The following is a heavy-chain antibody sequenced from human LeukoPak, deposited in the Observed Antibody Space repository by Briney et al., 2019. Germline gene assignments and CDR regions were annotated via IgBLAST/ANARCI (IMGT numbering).Heavy chain of an antibody. Sequence: GGSLRLSCVASGFTFSSYWMSWVRQAPGKGLEWVANIKQDGSENYYVDSVKGRFTISRDNVKNSLYLQMNSLRAEDTAVYYCARDQGIASRGHFDYWGQGTLVTVSS. CDR2: IKQDGSEN. D-gene: IGHD6-13*01. V-gene: IGHV3-7*01. J-gene: IGHJ4*02. CDR3: ARDQGIASRGHFDY. CDR1: GFTFSSYW.